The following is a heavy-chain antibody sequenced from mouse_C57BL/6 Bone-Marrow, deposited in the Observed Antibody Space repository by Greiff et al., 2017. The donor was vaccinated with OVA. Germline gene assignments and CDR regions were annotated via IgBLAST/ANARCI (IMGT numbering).Heavy chain of an antibody. CDR2: VYPYNGGT. CDR3: ARRGLYYYGSKGYFDV. CDR1: GFTFTDYY. D-gene: IGHD1-1*01. V-gene: IGHV1-36*01. J-gene: IGHJ1*03. Sequence: VQLKESGPVLVKPGPSVKISCKASGFTFTDYYMHWVKQSHGKSLEWIGLVYPYNGGTSYNQKFKGKATLTVDTSSSTAYMELNSLTSEDSAVYYCARRGLYYYGSKGYFDVWGTGTTVTVSS.